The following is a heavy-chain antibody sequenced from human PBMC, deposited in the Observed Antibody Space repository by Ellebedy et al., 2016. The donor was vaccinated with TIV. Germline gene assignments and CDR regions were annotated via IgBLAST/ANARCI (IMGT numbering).Heavy chain of an antibody. CDR3: TRKREYSVYDTYYYSGMDV. J-gene: IGHJ6*02. D-gene: IGHD5/OR15-5a*01. V-gene: IGHV3-48*03. Sequence: GESLKISCVGSGFTFGSYEMNWVRQAPGKGLEWISYIGSGGATIHYADSVKGRFTISRDSAKNTMYLQMNSLRAEDTAVYYCTRKREYSVYDTYYYSGMDVWGQGTTVTVSS. CDR2: IGSGGATI. CDR1: GFTFGSYE.